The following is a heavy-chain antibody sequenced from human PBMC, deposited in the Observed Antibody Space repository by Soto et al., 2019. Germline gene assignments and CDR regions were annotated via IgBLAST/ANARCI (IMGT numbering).Heavy chain of an antibody. D-gene: IGHD2-15*01. CDR2: ISSSSSYI. CDR1: GFTFSSYS. V-gene: IGHV3-21*01. Sequence: EVQLVESGGGLVKPGGSLRLSCAASGFTFSSYSMNWVRQAPGKGLEWVSSISSSSSYIYYADSVKGRFTISRDNAKNSLYLQMNSLRAEDTAVYYLAREDVVVAANFDYWGQGALVTVSS. J-gene: IGHJ4*02. CDR3: AREDVVVAANFDY.